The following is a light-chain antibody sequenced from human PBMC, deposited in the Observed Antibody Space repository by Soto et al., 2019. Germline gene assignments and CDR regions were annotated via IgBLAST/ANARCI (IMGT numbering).Light chain of an antibody. J-gene: IGLJ2*01. CDR3: AAWDDSLNGRV. CDR1: SSNIGSNT. Sequence: QAVVTQPPSASGTPGQRVTISCSGSSSNIGSNTVNWYQQLPGTAPKLLIYSNNQRPSGVPDRFSGSKSGTSASLAISGLQSEDEADYYCAAWDDSLNGRVFGGGTKVTV. CDR2: SNN. V-gene: IGLV1-44*01.